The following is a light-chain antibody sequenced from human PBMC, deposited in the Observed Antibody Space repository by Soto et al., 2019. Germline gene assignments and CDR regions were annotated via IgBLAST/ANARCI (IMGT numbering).Light chain of an antibody. V-gene: IGKV3-15*01. CDR2: RAS. J-gene: IGKJ1*01. CDR3: QHYNNWPPWT. CDR1: QSVSSN. Sequence: EIVMTQSPATLSVSPGERATLSCRASQSVSSNLAWYQQKPGQPPRLLIYRASTRATGIPARFSGSGPGTEFTLTISSLQSEDFAVYYCQHYNNWPPWTFGQGTKVELK.